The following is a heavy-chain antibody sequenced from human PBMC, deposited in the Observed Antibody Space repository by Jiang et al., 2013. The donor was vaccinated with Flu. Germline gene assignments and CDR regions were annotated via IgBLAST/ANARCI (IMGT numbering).Heavy chain of an antibody. CDR2: IKSKRHGRTT. V-gene: IGHV3-15*01. CDR1: AFPFSNAW. CDR3: TSAPSDDFDY. Sequence: VQLVESGGGFIKPGESLRLSCAVSAFPFSNAWMSWVRQAPGKGLEWVARIKSKRHGRTTHYAAPVKGRFTISRDDSENTLFLQMNSLRTEDTAVYFCTSAPSDDFDYWGQGTLVTVSS. J-gene: IGHJ4*02.